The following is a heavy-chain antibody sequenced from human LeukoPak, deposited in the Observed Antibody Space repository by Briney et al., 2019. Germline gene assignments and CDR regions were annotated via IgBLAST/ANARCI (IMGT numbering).Heavy chain of an antibody. D-gene: IGHD6-19*01. Sequence: PGRSLRLSCAASGFTFSTYGMHWVRQAPGKGLEWVALIWYDGTNKYYADSVKGRFTISRDNSKNTLYLQMNSLRAEDTAVYYCVNQISGWVYWGQGTLVTVSS. V-gene: IGHV3-33*06. J-gene: IGHJ4*02. CDR2: IWYDGTNK. CDR1: GFTFSTYG. CDR3: VNQISGWVY.